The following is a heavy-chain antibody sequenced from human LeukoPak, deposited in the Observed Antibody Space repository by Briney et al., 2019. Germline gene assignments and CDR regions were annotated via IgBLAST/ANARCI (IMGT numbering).Heavy chain of an antibody. V-gene: IGHV4-59*01. D-gene: IGHD1-1*01. J-gene: IGHJ3*02. CDR1: GGSISSYY. CDR2: IYYSGST. CDR3: AAFLLQQINVFDI. Sequence: SETLSLTCTVSGGSISSYYWSWIRQPPGKGLEWIGYIYYSGSTNYNPSLKSRVTISVDTSKNQFSLKLSSVTAADTAVYYCAAFLLQQINVFDIWGQGTMVTVSS.